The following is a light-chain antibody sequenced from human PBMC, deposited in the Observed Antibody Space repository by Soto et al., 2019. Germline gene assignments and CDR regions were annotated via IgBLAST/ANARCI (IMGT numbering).Light chain of an antibody. V-gene: IGKV1-39*01. CDR3: QQGYSTPYT. Sequence: DIQMTQSPTSLSASVGDRVTITCRASQSINTYLNWYQQKPGKAPKLLIHAASSLQSGVPSRFSGSGSGTDFTLTISSLQPEDFGTYYCQQGYSTPYTFGQGTNLEIK. CDR2: AAS. J-gene: IGKJ2*01. CDR1: QSINTY.